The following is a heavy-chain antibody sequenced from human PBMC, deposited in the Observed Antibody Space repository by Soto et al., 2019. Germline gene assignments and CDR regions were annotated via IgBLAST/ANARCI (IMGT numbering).Heavy chain of an antibody. Sequence: GGSLRLSCAASGFTFSSYAMSWVRQDPGMVLELVSAISCSGGSTYYADSVKGRFTIPRDNSKNTLYLQMNSLRADDTPLYYCAKYPWGFFRGWSYLGQGTLVTVAS. CDR3: AKYPWGFFRGWSY. J-gene: IGHJ4*02. CDR2: ISCSGGST. D-gene: IGHD6-19*01. CDR1: GFTFSSYA. V-gene: IGHV3-23*01.